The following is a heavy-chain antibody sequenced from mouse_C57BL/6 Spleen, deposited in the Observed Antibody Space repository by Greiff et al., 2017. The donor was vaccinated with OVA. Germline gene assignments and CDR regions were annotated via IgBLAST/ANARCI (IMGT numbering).Heavy chain of an antibody. Sequence: QVQLQQPGAELVRPGTSVKLSCKASGYTFTSYWMHWVKQRPGQGLEWIGVIDPSDSYTNYNQKFKGKATLTVDTSSSTAYMQLSSLTSEDSAVYYCARSSVSNYFFMDYWGQGTSVTVSS. V-gene: IGHV1-59*01. D-gene: IGHD2-5*01. CDR2: IDPSDSYT. CDR3: ARSSVSNYFFMDY. J-gene: IGHJ4*01. CDR1: GYTFTSYW.